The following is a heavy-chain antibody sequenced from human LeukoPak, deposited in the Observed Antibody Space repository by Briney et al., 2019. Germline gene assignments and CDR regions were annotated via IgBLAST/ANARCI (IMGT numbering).Heavy chain of an antibody. CDR1: GYTFTSYD. J-gene: IGHJ4*02. V-gene: IGHV1-8*01. D-gene: IGHD5-24*01. CDR2: MNPNSGNT. CDR3: ARGRWLQLEDLDDDY. Sequence: ASVKLSCKASGYTFTSYDINWVRQATGQGLEWMGWMNPNSGNTGYAQKFQGRVTMTRNTSISTAYMELSSLRSEDTAVYYCARGRWLQLEDLDDDYWGQGTLVTVSS.